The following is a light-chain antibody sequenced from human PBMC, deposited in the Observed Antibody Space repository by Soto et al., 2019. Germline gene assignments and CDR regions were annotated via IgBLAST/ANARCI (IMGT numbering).Light chain of an antibody. V-gene: IGLV1-40*01. J-gene: IGLJ1*01. CDR2: GNN. CDR3: HSYNRSLSGYV. CDR1: SSNTGAAYD. Sequence: QSELTQPRSVSGSPGQRVTISCTGSSSNTGAAYDVHWYQQLPGTVPKLLINGNNNRPSGVPDRFHGSKYGTSASLALIGLQAEDEADYYCHSYNRSLSGYVFGTGTKVTVL.